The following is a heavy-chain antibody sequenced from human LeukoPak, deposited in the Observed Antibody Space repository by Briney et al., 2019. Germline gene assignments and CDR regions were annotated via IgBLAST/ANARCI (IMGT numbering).Heavy chain of an antibody. J-gene: IGHJ4*02. V-gene: IGHV3-23*01. Sequence: QAGGSLRLSSAASGFTFSNYAMSWVRQAPGKGLEWVSGISGSGTSTYYADSVKGRFTISRDNSKNTLYLQMNSLRAEDTAVYYCASRNYYDSSGYYYYYFDYWGQGILVTVSS. D-gene: IGHD3-22*01. CDR1: GFTFSNYA. CDR2: ISGSGTST. CDR3: ASRNYYDSSGYYYYYFDY.